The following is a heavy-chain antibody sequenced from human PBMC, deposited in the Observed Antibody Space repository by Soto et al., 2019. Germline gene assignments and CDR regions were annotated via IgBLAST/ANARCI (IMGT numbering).Heavy chain of an antibody. D-gene: IGHD3-10*01. Sequence: QVQLQESGPGLVKPSQTLSLTCTVSGGSISSGDHYWSWIRQHPGKGLEWIGFIYYGGNTYYKPPLTSRVTISLDTSKNQFSLRLSSVTAADTAVYYCARVRYDYGSGSYGMDVWGRGTTVTVSS. V-gene: IGHV4-31*03. CDR1: GGSISSGDHY. J-gene: IGHJ6*02. CDR2: IYYGGNT. CDR3: ARVRYDYGSGSYGMDV.